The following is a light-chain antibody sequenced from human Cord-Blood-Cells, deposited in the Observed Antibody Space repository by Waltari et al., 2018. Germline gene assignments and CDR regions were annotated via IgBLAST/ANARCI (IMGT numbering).Light chain of an antibody. V-gene: IGKV3-11*01. Sequence: EILLTQSPATLSLSPGERATVPCRASQSVSSYLAWYQQKPGQAPRLLIYDASNRATGIPARFSGSGSGTDFTLTISSLEPEDFAVYYCQQRSNWPPLTFGGGTKVEIK. CDR2: DAS. J-gene: IGKJ4*01. CDR1: QSVSSY. CDR3: QQRSNWPPLT.